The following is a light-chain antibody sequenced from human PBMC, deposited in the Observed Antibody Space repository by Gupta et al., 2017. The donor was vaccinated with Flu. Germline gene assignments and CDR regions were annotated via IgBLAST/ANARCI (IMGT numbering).Light chain of an antibody. CDR1: NSNLGNTF. V-gene: IGLV1-51*01. CDR3: GSWDITRSAEV. CDR2: EDD. J-gene: IGLJ2*01. Sequence: QSVLTQPPSVSAAPGQRVTISCSGSNSNLGNTFVSWYQQFPGKAPKLLIYEDDKRPSGIPDRFSNSRSASSATLAIADLQTGDEADYYCGSWDITRSAEVFGGGTKLTVL.